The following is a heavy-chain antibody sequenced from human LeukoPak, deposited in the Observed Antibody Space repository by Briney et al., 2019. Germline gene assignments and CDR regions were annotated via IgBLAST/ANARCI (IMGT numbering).Heavy chain of an antibody. CDR2: ISGSGGST. J-gene: IGHJ4*02. D-gene: IGHD6-6*01. CDR3: AQYSSSQFDY. Sequence: PGGTLRLSCAASGFTFSTYGMNWVRQAPGKGLEWVSAISGSGGSTYYADSVKGRFTISRDNSKNTLYLQMNSLRAEDTAVYYCAQYSSSQFDYWGQGTLVTVSS. V-gene: IGHV3-23*01. CDR1: GFTFSTYG.